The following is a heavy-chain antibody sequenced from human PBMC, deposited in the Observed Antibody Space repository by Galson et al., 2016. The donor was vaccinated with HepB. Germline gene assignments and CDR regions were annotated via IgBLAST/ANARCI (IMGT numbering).Heavy chain of an antibody. CDR2: INSYGSST. V-gene: IGHV3-74*01. CDR1: GFTFSSYW. J-gene: IGHJ4*02. Sequence: SLRLSCAASGFTFSSYWMHWVRQAPGKGLVWVSRINSYGSSTSYADSVKGRFTISRDNAKNTLYLQMNSLSAEDTAVYYCARWSSYGYPNYFDYWGQGTLVTVSS. D-gene: IGHD5-18*01. CDR3: ARWSSYGYPNYFDY.